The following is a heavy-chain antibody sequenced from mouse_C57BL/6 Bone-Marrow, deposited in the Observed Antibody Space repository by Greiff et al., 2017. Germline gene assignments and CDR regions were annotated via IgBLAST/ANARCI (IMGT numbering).Heavy chain of an antibody. D-gene: IGHD1-1*01. J-gene: IGHJ2*01. CDR3: ARSITTVVATRGYY. Sequence: VQLQQSRPELVKPGASVKISCKASGYTFTDYYINWVKQSHGKSLEWIGDLNPNNCGPSYNQKFKAKATLTVDKSSSTAYMERRSLTSEDSAVYSCARSITTVVATRGYYWGRGITLS. CDR2: LNPNNCGP. CDR1: GYTFTDYY. V-gene: IGHV1-26*01.